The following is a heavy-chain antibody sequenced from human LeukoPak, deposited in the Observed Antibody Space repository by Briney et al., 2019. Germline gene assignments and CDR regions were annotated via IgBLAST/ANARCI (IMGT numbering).Heavy chain of an antibody. V-gene: IGHV3-23*01. CDR1: GFTFSSYA. D-gene: IGHD5-18*01. J-gene: IGHJ4*02. CDR2: ISGSGGST. CDR3: ARDFRPLADTTLEPFDY. Sequence: QPGGSLRLSCAASGFTFSSYAMSWVRQAPGKGLEWVSAISGSGGSTYYADSVKGRVTISRDNSKTTLYLQMNSLRAEDTAVYYCARDFRPLADTTLEPFDYWGQGSLVTVSS.